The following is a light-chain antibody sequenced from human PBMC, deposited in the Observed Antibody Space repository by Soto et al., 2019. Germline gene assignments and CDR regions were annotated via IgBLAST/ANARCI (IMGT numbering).Light chain of an antibody. CDR2: DAS. CDR3: QQRSNWPRVT. J-gene: IGKJ3*01. V-gene: IGKV3-11*01. CDR1: QSVSNNY. Sequence: EIVLTQSPGTLSLSPGERATLSCRASQSVSNNYLAWYRQKPGQAPRLLIYDASNRATGIPARFSGSGSGTDFTLTISSLEPEDFAVYYCQQRSNWPRVTFGPGTKVDIK.